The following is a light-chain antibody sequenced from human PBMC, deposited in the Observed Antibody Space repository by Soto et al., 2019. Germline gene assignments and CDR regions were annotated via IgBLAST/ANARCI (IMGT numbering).Light chain of an antibody. V-gene: IGLV2-11*01. CDR3: CSYAGDYIFV. J-gene: IGLJ1*01. CDR1: SSDVGRYNY. Sequence: QSVLTQPRSVSGSPGQSVTISCTGTSSDVGRYNYVSWYQQHPGKAPKLIIYDVTQRPSGVPDRFSGSKSGNTASLTISGLQAEDEVDYYCCSYAGDYIFVFGTGTKVTV. CDR2: DVT.